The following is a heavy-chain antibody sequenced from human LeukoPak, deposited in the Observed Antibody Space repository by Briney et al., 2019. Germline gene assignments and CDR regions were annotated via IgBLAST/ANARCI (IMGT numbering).Heavy chain of an antibody. Sequence: GSLRLSCAASRFTLSNAWMNWGSPAPQKRRGWVGRIKSKVDGDTTDYAARVKCPFTYSRDRSNYMVYLAMNTPQIEGRAVYYCARDEPNYASYDCDYWGQGNLVTVSS. D-gene: IGHD4/OR15-4a*01. CDR2: IKSKVDGDTT. CDR3: ARDEPNYASYDCDY. J-gene: IGHJ4*02. V-gene: IGHV3-15*01. CDR1: RFTLSNAW.